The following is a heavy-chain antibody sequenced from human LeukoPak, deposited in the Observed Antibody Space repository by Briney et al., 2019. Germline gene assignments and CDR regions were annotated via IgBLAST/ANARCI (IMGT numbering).Heavy chain of an antibody. J-gene: IGHJ3*02. CDR1: GGSISSYY. V-gene: IGHV4-59*01. CDR3: ARSDEGGWYQSRVGDAFDI. Sequence: PSETLSLTCTVSGGSISSYYWSWIRQPPGKGLEWIGYIYNSGSTNYNPSLKSRVTISVETSKNHFSLRLSSVTAADTAVYYCARSDEGGWYQSRVGDAFDIWGQGTMVTVSS. D-gene: IGHD6-19*01. CDR2: IYNSGST.